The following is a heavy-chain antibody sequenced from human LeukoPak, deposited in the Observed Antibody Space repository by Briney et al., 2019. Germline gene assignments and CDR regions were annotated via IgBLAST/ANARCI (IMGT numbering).Heavy chain of an antibody. J-gene: IGHJ3*02. CDR1: GGSISSYY. Sequence: PSETLSLTCTVSGGSISSYYWSWIRQPPGKGLEWIGYIYYSGSTNYNPSLKSRVTISVDTSKNQFSLKLSSVTAADTAVYYCARSLPMYYYDSSGYYSELAFDIWGQGTMVTVSS. V-gene: IGHV4-59*01. D-gene: IGHD3-22*01. CDR3: ARSLPMYYYDSSGYYSELAFDI. CDR2: IYYSGST.